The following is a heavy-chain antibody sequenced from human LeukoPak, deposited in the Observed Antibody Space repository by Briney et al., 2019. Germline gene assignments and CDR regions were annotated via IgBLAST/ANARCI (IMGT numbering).Heavy chain of an antibody. CDR2: IYYSGST. CDR3: AGLRGDYGDYDPSDPSWYFDL. CDR1: GGSISSGSYY. V-gene: IGHV4-61*05. Sequence: SETLSLTCTVSGGSISSGSYYWGWIRQPPGKGLEWIGYIYYSGSTNYNPSLKSRVTISVDTSKNQFSLKLSSVTAADTAVYYCAGLRGDYGDYDPSDPSWYFDLWGRGTLVTVSS. J-gene: IGHJ2*01. D-gene: IGHD4-17*01.